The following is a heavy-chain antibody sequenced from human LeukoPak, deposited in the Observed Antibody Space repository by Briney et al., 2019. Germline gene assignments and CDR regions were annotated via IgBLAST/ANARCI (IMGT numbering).Heavy chain of an antibody. D-gene: IGHD2-21*02. CDR2: INPNSGGT. Sequence: ASVKVSCKASGYTFTGYYMHWVRQAPGQGLEWMGWINPNSGGTNYAQKFQGRVTMTRDTSISTAYMELSRLRSDDTAVYYCARGGFVVVTAIRDAFDIWGQGTMVTVSS. V-gene: IGHV1-2*02. CDR1: GYTFTGYY. CDR3: ARGGFVVVTAIRDAFDI. J-gene: IGHJ3*02.